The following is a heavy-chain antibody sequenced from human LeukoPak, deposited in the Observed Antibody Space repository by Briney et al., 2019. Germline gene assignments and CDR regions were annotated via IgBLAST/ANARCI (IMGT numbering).Heavy chain of an antibody. CDR2: IRYDGSNK. CDR1: GFTFSSYG. D-gene: IGHD3-10*01. Sequence: GGSLRLSCAASGFTFSSYGMHWVRQAPGKGLEWVAFIRYDGSNKYYADSVKGRFTISRDNSKNTPYLQMNSLRAEDTAVYYCANTFGELSSFDYWGQGTLVTVSS. J-gene: IGHJ4*02. V-gene: IGHV3-30*02. CDR3: ANTFGELSSFDY.